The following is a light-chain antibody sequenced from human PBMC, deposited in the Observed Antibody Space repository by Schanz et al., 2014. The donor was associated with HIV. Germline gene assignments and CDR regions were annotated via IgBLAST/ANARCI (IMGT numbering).Light chain of an antibody. CDR3: QQYNNYPLT. CDR2: QAS. V-gene: IGKV1-5*03. CDR1: QTIGRL. J-gene: IGKJ1*01. Sequence: IQMTQSPSTVSTSVGDRVTITCRASQTIGRLLAWYQQKPGRAPKLLIYQASILETGVPSRFSGSGSGTSFTLTITSLQPDDFATYYCQQYNNYPLTFGLGTKVAIK.